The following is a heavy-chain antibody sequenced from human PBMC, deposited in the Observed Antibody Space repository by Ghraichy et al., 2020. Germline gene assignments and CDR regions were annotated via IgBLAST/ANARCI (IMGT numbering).Heavy chain of an antibody. D-gene: IGHD2-8*01. CDR2: ISAYNGNT. J-gene: IGHJ6*02. CDR1: GYTFTSYG. V-gene: IGHV1-18*01. Sequence: ASVKVSCKASGYTFTSYGISWVRQAPGQGLEWMGWISAYNGNTNYAQKLQGRVTMTTDTSTSTAYMELRSLRSDDTAVYYCARVYCTNGVCWEVGPVYYYYGMDVWGQGTTVTVSS. CDR3: ARVYCTNGVCWEVGPVYYYYGMDV.